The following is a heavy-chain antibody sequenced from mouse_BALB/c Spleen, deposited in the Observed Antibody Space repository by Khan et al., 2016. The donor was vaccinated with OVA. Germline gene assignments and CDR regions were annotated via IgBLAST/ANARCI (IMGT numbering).Heavy chain of an antibody. V-gene: IGHV1-26*01. CDR2: VNPNNGDT. J-gene: IGHJ3*01. Sequence: VQLKQSGPDLVKPGASVKISCKASGYSFTLYYMTWVRQSHGKSPEWIGRVNPNNGDTNYNQNFKGKVILSVDKSSNTAYMELRSLTSEDSAVFYCARGYEFFPYWGQGTLVTVSA. CDR3: ARGYEFFPY. CDR1: GYSFTLYY. D-gene: IGHD2-12*01.